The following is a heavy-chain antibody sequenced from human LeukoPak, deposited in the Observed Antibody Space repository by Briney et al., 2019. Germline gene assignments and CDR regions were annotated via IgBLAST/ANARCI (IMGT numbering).Heavy chain of an antibody. D-gene: IGHD2-2*01. CDR1: GYTFTSYG. J-gene: IGHJ4*02. V-gene: IGHV1-18*01. CDR2: ISAYNGNT. Sequence: ASVKVSCKASGYTFTSYGISWVRPAPGQGLEWMGWISAYNGNTNYAQKLQGRVTMTTDTSTSTAYMELRSLRSDDTAVYYCARAGGYCSSTSCSPFDYWGQGTLVTVSS. CDR3: ARAGGYCSSTSCSPFDY.